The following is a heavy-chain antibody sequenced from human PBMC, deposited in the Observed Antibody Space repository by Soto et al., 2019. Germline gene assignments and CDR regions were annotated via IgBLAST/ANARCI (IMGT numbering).Heavy chain of an antibody. D-gene: IGHD3-10*01. V-gene: IGHV3-15*07. CDR3: TTYYYGSGSHYYYGMDV. J-gene: IGHJ6*02. CDR1: GFTFSNAW. Sequence: TGGSLRLSCAASGFTFSNAWMNWVRQAPGKGLEWVGRIKSKTDGGTTDYAAPVKGRFTISRDDSKNTLYLQMNSLKTEDTAVYYCTTYYYGSGSHYYYGMDVWGQGTTVTVSS. CDR2: IKSKTDGGTT.